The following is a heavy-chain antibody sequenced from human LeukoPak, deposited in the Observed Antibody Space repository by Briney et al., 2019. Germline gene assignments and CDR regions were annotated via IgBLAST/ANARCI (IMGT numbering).Heavy chain of an antibody. V-gene: IGHV3-48*02. CDR2: ISSSSTI. CDR1: GLTHLRYL. Sequence: GGSLRLSCAASGLTHLRYLLDSLRQAPGKGLEWVSYISSSSTIYYADSVKGRFTISRDNAKNSLYLQMNSLRDEDTAVYYCARVPFPYSGDDLLDWGQGTLVTVSS. J-gene: IGHJ4*02. D-gene: IGHD5-12*01. CDR3: ARVPFPYSGDDLLD.